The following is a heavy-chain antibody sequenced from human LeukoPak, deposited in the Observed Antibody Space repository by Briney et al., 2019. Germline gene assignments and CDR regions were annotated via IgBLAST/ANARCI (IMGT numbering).Heavy chain of an antibody. CDR1: GGSFSGYY. Sequence: SETLSLTCAVYGGSFSGYYWSWIRQPPGKGLEWIGEINHSGSTNYNPSLKSRVTISVDTSKNQFSLKLSSVTAADTAVYYCARDRNDFWSGYLMDVWGKGTTVTVSS. V-gene: IGHV4-34*01. J-gene: IGHJ6*04. CDR3: ARDRNDFWSGYLMDV. D-gene: IGHD3-3*01. CDR2: INHSGST.